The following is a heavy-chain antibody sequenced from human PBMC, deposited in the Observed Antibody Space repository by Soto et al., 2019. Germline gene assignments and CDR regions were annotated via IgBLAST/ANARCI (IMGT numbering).Heavy chain of an antibody. CDR2: IIPIFGTA. J-gene: IGHJ6*02. V-gene: IGHV1-69*13. CDR1: GGTFSSYA. Sequence: SVKVSCKASGGTFSSYAISWVRQAPGQRLEWMGGIIPIFGTANYAQKFQGRVTITADESTSTAYMELSSLRSEDTAVYYCARQGAALRDYYYGMDVWGQGTTVTVSS. CDR3: ARQGAALRDYYYGMDV. D-gene: IGHD6-25*01.